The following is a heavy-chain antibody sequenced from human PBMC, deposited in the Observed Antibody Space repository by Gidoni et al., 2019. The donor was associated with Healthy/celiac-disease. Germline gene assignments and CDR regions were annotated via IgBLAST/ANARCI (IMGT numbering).Heavy chain of an antibody. J-gene: IGHJ6*04. CDR2: IDPSESYT. D-gene: IGHD2-21*01. Sequence: EVQLVQSGAEVKKPGESLRISCTGSGYSCTSYWISLVRQMPGKGLEWMVRIDPSESYTISSPSFQGHVTISADKSISTAYLQWSSLKASDTAMYYCASEYWGFGDVWGKGTTVTVSS. CDR3: ASEYWGFGDV. CDR1: GYSCTSYW. V-gene: IGHV5-10-1*03.